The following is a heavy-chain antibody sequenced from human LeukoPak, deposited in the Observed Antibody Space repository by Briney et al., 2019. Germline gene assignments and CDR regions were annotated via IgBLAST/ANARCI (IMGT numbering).Heavy chain of an antibody. CDR2: IYYSGNT. Sequence: SETLCLTCTVSGGSISSYYWSWIRQPPGKGLEWIGYIYYSGNTNYNSSLESRVTISVDTSKNQFSLRLNSVTAADTAVYYCVRGRAWFDPWGQGTLVTVSS. V-gene: IGHV4-59*01. CDR1: GGSISSYY. J-gene: IGHJ5*02. CDR3: VRGRAWFDP. D-gene: IGHD3-10*01.